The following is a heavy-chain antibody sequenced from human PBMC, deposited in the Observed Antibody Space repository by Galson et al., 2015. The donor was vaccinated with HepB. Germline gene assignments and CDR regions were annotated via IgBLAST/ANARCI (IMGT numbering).Heavy chain of an antibody. CDR2: IYYSGSA. CDR3: ARGPTRYYFDC. J-gene: IGHJ4*02. D-gene: IGHD4-17*01. V-gene: IGHV4-59*01. CDR1: GGSISSYY. Sequence: LSLTCTVSGGSISSYYWSWIRQPPGKGLEWIGYIYYSGSANYSPSLRGRVTISIDTSKNQFSLNLSSVTAADAAVYYCARGPTRYYFDCWGQGTLVTVSS.